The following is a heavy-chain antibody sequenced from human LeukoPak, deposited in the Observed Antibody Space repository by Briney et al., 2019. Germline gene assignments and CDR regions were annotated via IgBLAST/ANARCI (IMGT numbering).Heavy chain of an antibody. Sequence: SETLSLTCTVSGGSISSYYWSWVRQPPGKGLEWIGYIYYSGRTKYNPSLKSRVTISLYTSKNQFSLKLSSVTAADTPVYYCARRYCTGGTCYSFAFDIWGQGTMVTVSS. D-gene: IGHD2-15*01. J-gene: IGHJ3*02. V-gene: IGHV4-59*08. CDR3: ARRYCTGGTCYSFAFDI. CDR2: IYYSGRT. CDR1: GGSISSYY.